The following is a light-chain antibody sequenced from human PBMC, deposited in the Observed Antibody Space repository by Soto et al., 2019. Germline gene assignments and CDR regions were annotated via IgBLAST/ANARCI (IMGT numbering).Light chain of an antibody. Sequence: EIVMTQSPATLSVSPGERATLSCRASQSVSSNLAWYQQKPGQAPRLLIYGASTRATGIPARFSGSGSGTESTLTISSQQSEDFAVYYCQQYNNWPPYTFGQGTKLEIK. J-gene: IGKJ2*01. CDR2: GAS. CDR3: QQYNNWPPYT. CDR1: QSVSSN. V-gene: IGKV3-15*01.